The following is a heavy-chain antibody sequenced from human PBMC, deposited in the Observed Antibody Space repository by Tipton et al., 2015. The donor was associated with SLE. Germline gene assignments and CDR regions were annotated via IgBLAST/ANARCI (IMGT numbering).Heavy chain of an antibody. V-gene: IGHV3-48*01. CDR2: ISSSSSTI. CDR3: ATPEYSGYDRTDWYFDL. J-gene: IGHJ2*01. Sequence: SLRLSCAASGFTFSSYSMNWVRQAPGKGLEWVSYISSSSSTIYYADSVKGRFTISRDNAKNSLYLQMNSLRAEDTAVYYCATPEYSGYDRTDWYFDLWGRGTLVTVSS. CDR1: GFTFSSYS. D-gene: IGHD5-12*01.